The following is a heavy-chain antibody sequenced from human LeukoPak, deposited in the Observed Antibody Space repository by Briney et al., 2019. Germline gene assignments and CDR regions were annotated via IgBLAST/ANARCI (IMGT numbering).Heavy chain of an antibody. D-gene: IGHD2-2*01. CDR3: ARDWGYCSSTSCYQFDY. CDR2: ISAYNGNT. V-gene: IGHV1-18*01. J-gene: IGHJ4*02. CDR1: GYTFTSYG. Sequence: ASVKVSCKASGYTFTSYGISWVRQAPGQGLEWMGWISAYNGNTNYAQKLQGRVTMTTDTSTSTAYMELRSLRSDDTAVYYCARDWGYCSSTSCYQFDYWGQGTLVTVSS.